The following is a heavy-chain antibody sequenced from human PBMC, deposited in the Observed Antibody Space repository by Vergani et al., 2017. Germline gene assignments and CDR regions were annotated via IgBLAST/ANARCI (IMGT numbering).Heavy chain of an antibody. Sequence: VEAGGGLVQPGGSLRLSCTASGFTFQAFAFHWVRQVSGRGLEWVSGIDRNYGVKNGNSFEGRFSISRDNAKKAVFLQMNSLRAEDTAVYYCAKDRGAFSPNWFDPWGQGTLVTVSS. V-gene: IGHV3-9*01. J-gene: IGHJ5*02. D-gene: IGHD3-3*02. CDR2: IDRNYGVK. CDR1: GFTFQAFA. CDR3: AKDRGAFSPNWFDP.